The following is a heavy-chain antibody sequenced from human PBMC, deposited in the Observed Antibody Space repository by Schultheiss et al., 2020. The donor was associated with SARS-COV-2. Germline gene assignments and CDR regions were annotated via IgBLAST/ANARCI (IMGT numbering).Heavy chain of an antibody. Sequence: GGSLRLSCAASGFTFSDYYMSWIRQAPGKGLEWVSYISSSGSTIYYADSVKGRFTISRDNAKNSLYLQMNSLRAEDTAVYYCARNSNYDAEYFQHWGQGTLVTVSS. V-gene: IGHV3-11*01. CDR2: ISSSGSTI. CDR1: GFTFSDYY. D-gene: IGHD4-11*01. J-gene: IGHJ1*01. CDR3: ARNSNYDAEYFQH.